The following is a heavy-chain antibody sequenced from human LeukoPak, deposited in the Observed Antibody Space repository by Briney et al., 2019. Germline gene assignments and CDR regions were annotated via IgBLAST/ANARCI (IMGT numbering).Heavy chain of an antibody. Sequence: PGGSLRLSCAASGFTSSSYEVNWVRQAPGKGVEWVSYISISGSTIYYADSVKGRFTISRDSAKNSLYLQMNSLRAEDTAVYYCARVAYSSTWGYFDYWGQGTLVTVSS. J-gene: IGHJ4*02. CDR2: ISISGSTI. CDR1: GFTSSSYE. D-gene: IGHD6-13*01. CDR3: ARVAYSSTWGYFDY. V-gene: IGHV3-48*03.